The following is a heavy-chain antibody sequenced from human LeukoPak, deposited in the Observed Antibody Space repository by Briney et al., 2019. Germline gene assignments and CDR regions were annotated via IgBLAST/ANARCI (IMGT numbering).Heavy chain of an antibody. CDR2: INHSGST. V-gene: IGHV4-34*01. J-gene: IGHJ4*02. Sequence: SETLSLTCAVYGGSFSGYYWSWIRQPPGKGLEWIGEINHSGSTNYNPSLKSRVTISVDTSKNQFSLKLSPVTAADTAVYYCARGGRLLWFGELNYWGQGTLVTVSS. CDR3: ARGGRLLWFGELNY. CDR1: GGSFSGYY. D-gene: IGHD3-10*01.